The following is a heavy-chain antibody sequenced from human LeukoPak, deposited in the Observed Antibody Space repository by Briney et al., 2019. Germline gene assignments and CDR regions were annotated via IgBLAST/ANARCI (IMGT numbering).Heavy chain of an antibody. Sequence: ASVKVSCKASGYTFTGYYMNWVRQAPGQGLEWMGWINPNSGGTNYAQKLQGRVTMTTDTSTSTAYMELRSLRSDDTAVYYCARGVRLRLGELSLFWFDPWGQGTLVTVSS. CDR3: ARGVRLRLGELSLFWFDP. CDR1: GYTFTGYY. D-gene: IGHD3-16*02. J-gene: IGHJ5*02. CDR2: INPNSGGT. V-gene: IGHV1-2*02.